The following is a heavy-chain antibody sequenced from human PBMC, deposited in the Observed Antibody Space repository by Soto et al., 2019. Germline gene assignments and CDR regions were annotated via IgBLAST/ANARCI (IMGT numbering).Heavy chain of an antibody. CDR3: ARDPIGPGIFDY. J-gene: IGHJ4*02. CDR2: IWYDASDK. V-gene: IGHV3-33*08. Sequence: VQLVESGGGLVQPGGSLRLSCAASGFTFSSYGMHWVRQAPGKGLEWVAVIWYDASDKYYAESVKGRFTISRDNTKNTMYLQMNSLRAEDTAVYYCARDPIGPGIFDYWGQGTLVTVSS. CDR1: GFTFSSYG. D-gene: IGHD1-26*01.